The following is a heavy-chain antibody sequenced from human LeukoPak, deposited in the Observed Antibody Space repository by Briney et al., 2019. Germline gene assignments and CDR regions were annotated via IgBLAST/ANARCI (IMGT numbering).Heavy chain of an antibody. CDR3: AKSLRAAAGTGAFDI. V-gene: IGHV3-23*01. CDR2: SRSSDDTT. Sequence: PGRSLRLSCAASGYTFSNHDMSWVRQAPGKGLEWVSSSRSSDDTTYYAVSVKDRFTISRDNSKNTLYLQVDSLRVENTAVYYCAKSLRAAAGTGAFDIWGQGRMVTVSS. CDR1: GYTFSNHD. D-gene: IGHD6-13*01. J-gene: IGHJ3*02.